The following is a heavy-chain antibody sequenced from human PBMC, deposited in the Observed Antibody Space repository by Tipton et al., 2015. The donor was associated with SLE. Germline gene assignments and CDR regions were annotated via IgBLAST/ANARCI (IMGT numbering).Heavy chain of an antibody. V-gene: IGHV3-48*03. CDR2: ISGSGSTI. J-gene: IGHJ1*01. Sequence: QLVQSGGGLVQPGGSLRLSCAASGFTFSTYEMNWVRQAPGKGLEWVSHISGSGSTIYYGDSVKGRFTISRDNSKNTLYLQVNSLRAEDTAVYYCAKDGDYGDYQHFQHWGQGTLVTVSS. CDR3: AKDGDYGDYQHFQH. CDR1: GFTFSTYE. D-gene: IGHD4-17*01.